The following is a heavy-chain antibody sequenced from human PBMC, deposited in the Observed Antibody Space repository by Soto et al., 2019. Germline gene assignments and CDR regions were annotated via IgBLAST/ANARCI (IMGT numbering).Heavy chain of an antibody. J-gene: IGHJ6*02. CDR3: ARDGGDGVDIFTDYGMDV. D-gene: IGHD3-9*01. V-gene: IGHV4-30-4*01. Sequence: SETLSLTCTVSGGSISSGDYYWSWIRQPPGKGLEWIGYIYYSGSTYYNPSLKSRVTISVDTSKNQFSLKLSSVTAADTAVYYCARDGGDGVDIFTDYGMDVWGQGTTVTVSS. CDR1: GGSISSGDYY. CDR2: IYYSGST.